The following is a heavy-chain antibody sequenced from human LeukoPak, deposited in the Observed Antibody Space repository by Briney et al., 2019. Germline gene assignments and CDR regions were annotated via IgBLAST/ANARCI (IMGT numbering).Heavy chain of an antibody. J-gene: IGHJ6*02. CDR3: ARDLKAYYDILTGYPYYYYGMDV. V-gene: IGHV1-18*01. Sequence: ASVKVSFKASGYTFTSYGISWVRQAPGQGLEWMGWISAYNGNTNYAQKLQGRVTMTTDTSTSTAYMELRSLRSDDTAVYYCARDLKAYYDILTGYPYYYYGMDVWGQGTTVTVSS. D-gene: IGHD3-9*01. CDR1: GYTFTSYG. CDR2: ISAYNGNT.